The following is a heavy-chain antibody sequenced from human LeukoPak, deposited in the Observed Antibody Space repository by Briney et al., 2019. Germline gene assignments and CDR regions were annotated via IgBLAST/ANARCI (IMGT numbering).Heavy chain of an antibody. J-gene: IGHJ4*02. Sequence: SETLSLTCTVSGVSFSSSSYYWGWIRQPPGKDLEWIGSIYYSGSTYYNPSLKSRVTISVDTSKNQFSLKLSSVTAADTAVYYCARGRRETGFDYWGQGTLVTVSS. CDR1: GVSFSSSSYY. CDR3: ARGRRETGFDY. CDR2: IYYSGST. V-gene: IGHV4-39*07.